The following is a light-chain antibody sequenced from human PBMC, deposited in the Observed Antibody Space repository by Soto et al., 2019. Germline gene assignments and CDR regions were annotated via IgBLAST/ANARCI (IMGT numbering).Light chain of an antibody. J-gene: IGLJ2*01. Sequence: QAVVTQPPSASATPGQRVTISCSGSSSNIGSNYVYWYQQLPGTAPKLLIYRNNQRPSGVPDRFSGSKSGTSASLAISGLRSEDEANYYCATWDDSVVVFGGGTKLTVL. V-gene: IGLV1-47*01. CDR1: SSNIGSNY. CDR2: RNN. CDR3: ATWDDSVVV.